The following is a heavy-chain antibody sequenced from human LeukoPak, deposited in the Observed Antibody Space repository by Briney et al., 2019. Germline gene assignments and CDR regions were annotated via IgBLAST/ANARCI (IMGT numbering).Heavy chain of an antibody. CDR3: ARGLPYAQTLPFDY. D-gene: IGHD2-2*01. V-gene: IGHV1-2*04. CDR2: INPNSGGT. CDR1: GYTFTGYY. Sequence: GASVKVSCKASGYTFTGYYMHWVRQAPGQGLEWMGWINPNSGGTNYAQKFQGWVTMTRDTSISTAYMELSRLRSDDTAVYYCARGLPYAQTLPFDYWGQGTLVTVSS. J-gene: IGHJ4*02.